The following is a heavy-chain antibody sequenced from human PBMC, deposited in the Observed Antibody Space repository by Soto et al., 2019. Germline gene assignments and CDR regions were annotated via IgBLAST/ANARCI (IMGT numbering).Heavy chain of an antibody. D-gene: IGHD1-7*01. Sequence: ASMKVSCKASGGTFSSYAISWVRQAPGQGLEWMGGIIPIFGTANYAQKFQGRVTITADESTSTAYMELSSLRSEDTAVYYCASVLELHYYYGMDVWGQGTTVTVSS. V-gene: IGHV1-69*13. CDR2: IIPIFGTA. J-gene: IGHJ6*02. CDR1: GGTFSSYA. CDR3: ASVLELHYYYGMDV.